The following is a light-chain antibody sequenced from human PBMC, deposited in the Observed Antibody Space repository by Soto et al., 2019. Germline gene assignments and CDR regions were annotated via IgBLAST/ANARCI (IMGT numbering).Light chain of an antibody. Sequence: IHISHSPSTLSASILDRVTITFRASESIRTWLAWYQHKPGKAPKFLIYDASSLESGVPSRFSGSGSGTEFTLTISNLQPDDFATYFCQQYNNYPRTFGQGTKVDIK. V-gene: IGKV1-5*01. CDR2: DAS. J-gene: IGKJ1*01. CDR1: ESIRTW. CDR3: QQYNNYPRT.